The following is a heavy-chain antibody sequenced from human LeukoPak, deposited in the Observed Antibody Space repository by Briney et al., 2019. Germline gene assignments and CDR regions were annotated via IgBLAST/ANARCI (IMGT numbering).Heavy chain of an antibody. CDR2: IWYDGSNK. V-gene: IGHV3-33*01. CDR3: ARGGLTVTRRTFDR. Sequence: GGSLRLSCAASGFTFSSYGMPWVRQAPGKGLEWVAVIWYDGSNKYYADSVKGRFTISRDNSKNTLYLQMNSLRAEDTAVYYCARGGLTVTRRTFDRWGQGTLVTVSS. CDR1: GFTFSSYG. D-gene: IGHD4-17*01. J-gene: IGHJ4*02.